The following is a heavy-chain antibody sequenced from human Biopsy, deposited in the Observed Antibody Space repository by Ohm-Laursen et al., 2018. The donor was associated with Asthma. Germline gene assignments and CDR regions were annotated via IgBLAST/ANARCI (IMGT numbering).Heavy chain of an antibody. CDR3: ARDFYDSSGYLHFDY. D-gene: IGHD3-22*01. Sequence: SLRLSCAASGFTFGDYAMSWFRQAPGKGLEWVGFIRSKAYGGTTEYAASVKGRFTISRDDSKSIAYLQMNSLRAEDTAVYYCARDFYDSSGYLHFDYWGQGTLVTVSS. CDR1: GFTFGDYA. J-gene: IGHJ4*02. V-gene: IGHV3-49*03. CDR2: IRSKAYGGTT.